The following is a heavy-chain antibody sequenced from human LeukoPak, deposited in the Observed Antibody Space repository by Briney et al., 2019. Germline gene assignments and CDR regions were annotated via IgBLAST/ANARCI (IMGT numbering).Heavy chain of an antibody. J-gene: IGHJ4*02. Sequence: GGSLRLSCAASGFTVSSNYMSWVRQAPGKGLEWVSVIYSGGSTYYADSVKGRFTISRGNSKNTLYLQMNSLRAEDTAVYYCARDVHYRTLGYWGQGTLVTVSS. CDR2: IYSGGST. CDR3: ARDVHYRTLGY. V-gene: IGHV3-53*01. CDR1: GFTVSSNY. D-gene: IGHD4-11*01.